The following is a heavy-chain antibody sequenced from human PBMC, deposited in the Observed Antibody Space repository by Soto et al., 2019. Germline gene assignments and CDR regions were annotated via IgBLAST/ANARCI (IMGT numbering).Heavy chain of an antibody. Sequence: SETLSLTCAVSGGSISSGGYSWSWIRQPPGKGLEWIGYIYHSGSTYYNPSLKSRVTISVDRSKNQFSLKLSSVTAADTAVYYCARASVFGVVIIGDWYFDLWGRGTLVTVS. CDR2: IYHSGST. D-gene: IGHD3-3*01. V-gene: IGHV4-30-2*01. CDR1: GGSISSGGYS. J-gene: IGHJ2*01. CDR3: ARASVFGVVIIGDWYFDL.